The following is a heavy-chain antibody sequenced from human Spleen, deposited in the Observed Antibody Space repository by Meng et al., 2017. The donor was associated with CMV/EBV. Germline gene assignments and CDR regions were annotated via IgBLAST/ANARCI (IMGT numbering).Heavy chain of an antibody. J-gene: IGHJ4*02. CDR2: INNSGST. CDR3: ARVGGSGSYYNVDY. Sequence: QRRRWGAGLLQPSEPPSPTWAVYGGSFSGYYWSVIRQPPGKGLEWIGEINNSGSTNYTPSLKSRVTISVDTSKNQFSLKLSSVTAADTAVYYCARVGGSGSYYNVDYWGQGTLVTSPQ. CDR1: GGSFSGYY. V-gene: IGHV4-34*01. D-gene: IGHD3-10*01.